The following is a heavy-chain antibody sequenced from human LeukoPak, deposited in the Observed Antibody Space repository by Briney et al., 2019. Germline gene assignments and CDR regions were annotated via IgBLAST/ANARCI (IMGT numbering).Heavy chain of an antibody. CDR1: GFTSSSYG. V-gene: IGHV3-33*01. Sequence: GGSLRLSCAPSGFTSSSYGMHWVRQAPGKGLEWVALIWYDGSNKYYGDSVKGRFTISRDNSKNMLFLQMNSLRVEDTAVYYCARAGSRGYGYLDYWGQGTLVTVSS. CDR3: ARAGSRGYGYLDY. J-gene: IGHJ4*02. CDR2: IWYDGSNK. D-gene: IGHD4-17*01.